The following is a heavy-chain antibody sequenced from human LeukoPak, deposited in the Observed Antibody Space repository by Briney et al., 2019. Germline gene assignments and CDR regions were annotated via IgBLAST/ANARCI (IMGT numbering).Heavy chain of an antibody. D-gene: IGHD2-8*01. CDR3: VTFSLVVLSPYDAFDI. V-gene: IGHV4-4*02. Sequence: SETLSLTCAVSGDSITSINWWNWVRQPPGKGLEWIGETHHNGNTNYNPSLKSRVTISVDKSKNQFSLKLSSVTAADTAVYYCVTFSLVVLSPYDAFDIWGQGTMVAVSS. CDR2: THHNGNT. J-gene: IGHJ3*02. CDR1: GDSITSINW.